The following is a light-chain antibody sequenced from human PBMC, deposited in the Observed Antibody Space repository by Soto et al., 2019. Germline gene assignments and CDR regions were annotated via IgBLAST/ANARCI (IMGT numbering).Light chain of an antibody. CDR1: QSICRN. J-gene: IGKJ5*01. V-gene: IGKV1-39*01. CDR3: QQSYTTASIT. CDR2: AAS. Sequence: DIQMTQSPSSLSASVGDRVTITCRASQSICRNLNWYQHKPGKAPKLLIYAASSLQNGVPSRFSGGGSGTEFTLSISSLQPEDFGTYYCQQSYTTASITFGQGTRLEIK.